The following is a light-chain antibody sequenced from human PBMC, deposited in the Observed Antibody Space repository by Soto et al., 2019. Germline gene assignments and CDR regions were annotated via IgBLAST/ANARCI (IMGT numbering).Light chain of an antibody. Sequence: QSVLTQPASVSGSPGQSITISCTGTSSDVGSYNLVSWYQQHPGKAPKLMIYEDSKRPSGVSNRFSGSKSGNTASLTISGLQAEDEADYYCCSYAGSRTYVFGTGTKVTVL. CDR1: SSDVGSYNL. CDR3: CSYAGSRTYV. V-gene: IGLV2-23*01. CDR2: EDS. J-gene: IGLJ1*01.